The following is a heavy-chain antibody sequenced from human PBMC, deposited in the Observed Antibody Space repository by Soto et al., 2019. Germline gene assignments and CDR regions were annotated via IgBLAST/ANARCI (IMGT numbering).Heavy chain of an antibody. V-gene: IGHV3-43*01. CDR2: ISWDGGST. CDR3: AKDIAASGWYSLDY. CDR1: VFTFDDYT. J-gene: IGHJ4*02. Sequence: GGSLRLSCAASVFTFDDYTMHWVRQAPGKGLEWVSLISWDGGSTYYADSVKGRFTISRDNSKNSLYLQMNSLRTEDTALYYCAKDIAASGWYSLDYWGQGTLVTVSS. D-gene: IGHD6-19*01.